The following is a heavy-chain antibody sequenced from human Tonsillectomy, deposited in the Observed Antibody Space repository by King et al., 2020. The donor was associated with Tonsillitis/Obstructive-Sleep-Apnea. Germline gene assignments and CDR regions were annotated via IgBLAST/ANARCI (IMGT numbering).Heavy chain of an antibody. CDR3: ARGRPGSYCSSTAGPRRYYFDY. Sequence: VQLQQWGAGLLKPSETLSLTCAVYGGSFSGYYWSWIRQPPGKGLEWIGEINHSGSTNYNPSLKSRVTISVDTSKNQFSLKLSSVTAADTAVYYCARGRPGSYCSSTAGPRRYYFDYWGQGTLVTVSS. J-gene: IGHJ4*02. CDR2: INHSGST. V-gene: IGHV4-34*01. CDR1: GGSFSGYY. D-gene: IGHD2-2*01.